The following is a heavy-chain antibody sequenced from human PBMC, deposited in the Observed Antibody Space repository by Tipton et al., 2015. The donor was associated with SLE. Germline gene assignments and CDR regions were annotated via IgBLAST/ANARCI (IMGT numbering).Heavy chain of an antibody. CDR3: ARDGVYSDYMFWESMSAFDI. Sequence: SLRLSCVASGFTFSSYEMNWVRQAPGKGLEWLSYISSSGDTIYHADSVKGRFTISRDNAKNSLYLQLKSLRGEDTAVYYCARDGVYSDYMFWESMSAFDIWGQGTMVTVAS. CDR2: ISSSGDTI. V-gene: IGHV3-48*03. CDR1: GFTFSSYE. D-gene: IGHD4-11*01. J-gene: IGHJ3*02.